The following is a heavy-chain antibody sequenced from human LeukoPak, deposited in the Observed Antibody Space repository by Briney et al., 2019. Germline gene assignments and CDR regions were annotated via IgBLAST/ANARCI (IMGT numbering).Heavy chain of an antibody. J-gene: IGHJ6*02. V-gene: IGHV4-30-4*02. CDR1: GGSISSGDYY. D-gene: IGHD5-18*01. CDR2: IYYSGST. CDR3: ARVDTAMDYYYYGMDV. Sequence: SETQSLTCTDSGGSISSGDYYWSWIRQPPGKGLEWIGYIYYSGSTYYNPSLKSRVTISVDTSKNQFSLKLSSVTAADTAVYYCARVDTAMDYYYYGMDVWGQGTTVTVSS.